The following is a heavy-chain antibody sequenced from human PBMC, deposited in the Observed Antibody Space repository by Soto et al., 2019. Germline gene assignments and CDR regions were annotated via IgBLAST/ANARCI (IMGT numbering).Heavy chain of an antibody. CDR2: IRGVDNNK. J-gene: IGHJ6*02. CDR3: ASDRVRGALPQYGMDV. D-gene: IGHD3-10*01. CDR1: GFTFSSYS. Sequence: PGGSLRLSWAASGFTFSSYSMNWARQAPGKGLEWVSSIRGVDNNKYYAASVKGRFTIPRDNAKNSLFLHLSGLTADDTAVYYCASDRVRGALPQYGMDVWGQGTTVTVSS. V-gene: IGHV3-21*01.